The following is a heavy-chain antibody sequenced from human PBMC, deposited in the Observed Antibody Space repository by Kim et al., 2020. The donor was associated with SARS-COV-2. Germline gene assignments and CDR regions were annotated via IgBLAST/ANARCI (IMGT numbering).Heavy chain of an antibody. V-gene: IGHV3-23*01. D-gene: IGHD2-21*01. J-gene: IGHJ4*02. CDR1: GFTFTGYA. CDR3: VKGGWGSIWDH. Sequence: GGSLRLSCTTSGFTFTGYAMSWVRQAPGKGLVWFSSIDGSYGTTSFVDSVKGLFTISRDNSKYTLYLQMDTLRADDTAVYYCVKGGWGSIWDHWGQGTLVTVAS. CDR2: IDGSYGTT.